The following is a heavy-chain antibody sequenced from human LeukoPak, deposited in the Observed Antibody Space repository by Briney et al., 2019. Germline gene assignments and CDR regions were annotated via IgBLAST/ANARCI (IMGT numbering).Heavy chain of an antibody. D-gene: IGHD3-22*01. CDR2: IYYGGST. Sequence: PSETLSLTCTVSGGSLSSSSYYWGWIRQPPGKGLEWIGSIYYGGSTYYNPSLKSRVTISVDTSKDQFSLKLSSVTAADTAVYYCASLERYYYDSSGRYYFDYWGQGTLVTVSS. CDR3: ASLERYYYDSSGRYYFDY. CDR1: GGSLSSSSYY. V-gene: IGHV4-39*01. J-gene: IGHJ4*02.